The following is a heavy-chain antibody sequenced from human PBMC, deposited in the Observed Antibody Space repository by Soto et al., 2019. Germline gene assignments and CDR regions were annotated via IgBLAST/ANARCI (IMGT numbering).Heavy chain of an antibody. V-gene: IGHV3-23*01. CDR1: GFTFSSYA. CDR3: ARDFGPGYRYGYYYLNYCMDV. Sequence: LRLSCAASGFTFSSYAMSWVRQAPRKGLEWVSGIGGNGETTYYAGSVKGRFTISRGNSQNTLYLQMNGLRAEDTAVYYCARDFGPGYRYGYYYLNYCMDVGGQGATETVSS. D-gene: IGHD5-18*01. J-gene: IGHJ6*02. CDR2: IGGNGETT.